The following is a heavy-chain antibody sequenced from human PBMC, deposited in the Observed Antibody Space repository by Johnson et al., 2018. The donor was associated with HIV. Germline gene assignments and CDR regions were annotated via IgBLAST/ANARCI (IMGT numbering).Heavy chain of an antibody. J-gene: IGHJ3*02. D-gene: IGHD6-25*01. V-gene: IGHV3-74*01. Sequence: VQLVESGGGLVQPGGSLRLSCAASGFTFSSYWMHWVRQAPGKGLVWVSRINSDGSSTSYADSVKGRFTISRDNSKNTLYLQRNSLRAEDTAVYYCAKGGWWEGLEVKVAAAFDIWGQVTMVTVSS. CDR1: GFTFSSYW. CDR2: INSDGSST. CDR3: AKGGWWEGLEVKVAAAFDI.